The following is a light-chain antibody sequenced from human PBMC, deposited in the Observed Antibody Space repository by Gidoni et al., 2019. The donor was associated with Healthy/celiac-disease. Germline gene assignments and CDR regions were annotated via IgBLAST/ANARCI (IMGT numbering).Light chain of an antibody. CDR1: QSVLYSSKNKNY. CDR2: WAS. Sequence: DIVMTQSPDSLAVSLGERATINGKSSQSVLYSSKNKNYLAWYQQKPGQPPKLLIYWASTRESGVPDRFSGSGSGTDFTLTISSLQAEDVAVYYCQQYYSTPFTFXPXTKVDIK. CDR3: QQYYSTPFT. J-gene: IGKJ3*01. V-gene: IGKV4-1*01.